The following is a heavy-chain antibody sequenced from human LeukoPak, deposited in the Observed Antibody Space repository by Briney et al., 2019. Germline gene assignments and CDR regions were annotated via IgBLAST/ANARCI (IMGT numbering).Heavy chain of an antibody. V-gene: IGHV4-30-2*01. D-gene: IGHD3-3*01. J-gene: IGHJ3*02. CDR1: GGSISSGGYY. Sequence: SETLSLTCTVSGGSISSGGYYWSWIRQPPGKGLEWIGYIYHSGSTYYNPSLKSRVTISVDRSKNQFSLKLSSVTAADTAVYYCARGPLSIFGVLDAFDIWGQGTSVTVSS. CDR2: IYHSGST. CDR3: ARGPLSIFGVLDAFDI.